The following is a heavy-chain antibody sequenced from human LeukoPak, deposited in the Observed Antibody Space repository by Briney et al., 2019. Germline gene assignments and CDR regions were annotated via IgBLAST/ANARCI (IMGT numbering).Heavy chain of an antibody. J-gene: IGHJ5*02. CDR1: GYTFTGYY. D-gene: IGHD6-13*01. CDR2: VNPNNGVP. V-gene: IGHV1-2*06. Sequence: ASVKVSCKASGYTFTGYYMHWVRQAPGQGLEWMGRVNPNNGVPNYAQKFQGRVTMTRDTAISTAYTELSSLRYDDTAVYFCAREVGYSSSYYGRFDPWGQGTLVTVSS. CDR3: AREVGYSSSYYGRFDP.